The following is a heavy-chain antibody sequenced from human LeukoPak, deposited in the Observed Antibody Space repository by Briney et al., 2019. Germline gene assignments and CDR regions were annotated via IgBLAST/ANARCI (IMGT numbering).Heavy chain of an antibody. CDR2: INHSGST. J-gene: IGHJ6*03. Sequence: SETLSLTCAVYGGSFSGYYWSWIRPPPGKGLEWIAEINHSGSTNYNPSLKSRVTISVDTSKNQFSLKLSSVTAADTAVYYCARRGYSYYYYMDVWGKGTTVTVSS. V-gene: IGHV4-34*01. CDR1: GGSFSGYY. CDR3: ARRGYSYYYYMDV.